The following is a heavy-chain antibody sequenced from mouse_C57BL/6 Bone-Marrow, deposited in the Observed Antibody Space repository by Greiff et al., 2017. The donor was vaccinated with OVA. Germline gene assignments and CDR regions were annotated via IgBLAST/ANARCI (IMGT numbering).Heavy chain of an antibody. CDR2: IYPRSGNT. D-gene: IGHD4-1*01. CDR3: ARKRDYGGVTGHYFDY. Sequence: QVQLKESGAELARPGASVKLSCKASGYTFTSYGISWVKQRTGQGLEWIGEIYPRSGNTYYNEKFKGKATLTADKSSSTAYMELRSLTSEDSAVYFCARKRDYGGVTGHYFDYWGQGTTLTVSS. V-gene: IGHV1-81*01. CDR1: GYTFTSYG. J-gene: IGHJ2*01.